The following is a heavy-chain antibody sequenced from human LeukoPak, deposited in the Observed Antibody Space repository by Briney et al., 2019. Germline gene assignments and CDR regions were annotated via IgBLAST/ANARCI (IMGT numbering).Heavy chain of an antibody. D-gene: IGHD3-10*01. V-gene: IGHV4-34*01. CDR1: GGSFSGYY. CDR2: INHSGST. J-gene: IGHJ4*02. Sequence: PSETLSLTCAVYGGSFSGYYWSWIRQPPGKGLEWNGEINHSGSTNYNPSLKSRVTISVDTSKNQFSLKLSFVTAADTAVYYCVIGRSRGSGSWFDYWGQGTLVTVSS. CDR3: VIGRSRGSGSWFDY.